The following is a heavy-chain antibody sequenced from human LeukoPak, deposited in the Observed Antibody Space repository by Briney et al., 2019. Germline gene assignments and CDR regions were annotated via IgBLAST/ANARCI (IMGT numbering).Heavy chain of an antibody. CDR3: ARGHVVYYYYYYMDV. V-gene: IGHV4-34*01. J-gene: IGHJ6*03. CDR2: INHSGST. D-gene: IGHD6-6*01. Sequence: SETLSLTCAVYGGSFSGYYWSWIRQPPGKGLEWIGEINHSGSTNYNPSLKSRVTISVDTSKNQFSLKLSSVTAADTAVYYCARGHVVYYYYYYMDVWGKGTTVTVSS. CDR1: GGSFSGYY.